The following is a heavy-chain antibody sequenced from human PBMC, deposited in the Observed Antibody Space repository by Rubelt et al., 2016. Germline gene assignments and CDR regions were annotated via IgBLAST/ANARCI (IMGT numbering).Heavy chain of an antibody. CDR2: INHSGST. V-gene: IGHV4-34*04. J-gene: IGHJ4*02. Sequence: QVQLQQWGAGLLKPSETLSLTCAVYGGSFSGYYWSWIRQPPGKGLEWIGEINHSGSTNNNPSFRVRDTIQVETTKNQFSLKLSSVTAADTAVYYCARHLKQQLRATTPRFDYWGQGTLVTVSS. CDR1: GGSFSGYY. D-gene: IGHD6-13*01. CDR3: ARHLKQQLRATTPRFDY.